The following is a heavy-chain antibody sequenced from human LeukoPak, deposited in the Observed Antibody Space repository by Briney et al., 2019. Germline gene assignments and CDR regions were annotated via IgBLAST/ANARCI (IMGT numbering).Heavy chain of an antibody. CDR3: AKEQTSSGFFDY. Sequence: PGGSLRLSCAASRFTFSAYSMSWVRQAPGKGLEWVSAISGSGARTYYADSVKGRFTISRDNSKNTLYLQMNSLRAEDRAVYYCAKEQTSSGFFDYWGQGTLVTVSS. CDR2: ISGSGART. J-gene: IGHJ4*02. V-gene: IGHV3-23*01. CDR1: RFTFSAYS. D-gene: IGHD2-2*01.